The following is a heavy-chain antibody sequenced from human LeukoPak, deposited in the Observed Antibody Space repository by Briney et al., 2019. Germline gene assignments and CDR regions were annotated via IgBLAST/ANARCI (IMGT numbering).Heavy chain of an antibody. CDR2: IYTSGTT. CDR1: GGSISSYF. CDR3: ARDRGSGYYYFDY. D-gene: IGHD3-22*01. J-gene: IGHJ4*01. V-gene: IGHV4-4*07. Sequence: SETLSLTCTVSGGSISSYFWTWIRQPAGKGLEWLGRIYTSGTTNYNPSLKSRVTMSVDTSKNQFSLKLSSVTAADTAVYYCARDRGSGYYYFDYWGQGTLVTVSS.